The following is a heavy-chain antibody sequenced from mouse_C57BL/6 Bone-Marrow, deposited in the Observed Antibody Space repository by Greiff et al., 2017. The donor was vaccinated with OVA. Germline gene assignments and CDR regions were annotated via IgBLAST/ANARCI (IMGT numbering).Heavy chain of an antibody. CDR1: GYTFTDYE. Sequence: VQLQQSGAELVRPGASVTLSCKASGYTFTDYEMHWVKQTPVHGLEWIGAIDPETGGTAYNQKFKGKAILTADKSSSTAYMELRSLTSEDSAVYYCTRGYSNYYARDYWGQGTSVTASS. V-gene: IGHV1-15*01. J-gene: IGHJ4*01. CDR2: IDPETGGT. CDR3: TRGYSNYYARDY. D-gene: IGHD2-5*01.